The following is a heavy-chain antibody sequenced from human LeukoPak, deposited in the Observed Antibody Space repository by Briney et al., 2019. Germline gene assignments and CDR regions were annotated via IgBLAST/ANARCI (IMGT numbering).Heavy chain of an antibody. Sequence: GGSLRLSCAASGFTFSSYGMHWVRQAPGKGLEWVAFIRYDGSNKYYADSVKGRFTISRDNSKNTLHLQMNSLRAEDTAVYYCAKAPSGGSWRFDYWGQGTLVTVSS. D-gene: IGHD2-15*01. CDR1: GFTFSSYG. J-gene: IGHJ4*02. CDR2: IRYDGSNK. V-gene: IGHV3-30*02. CDR3: AKAPSGGSWRFDY.